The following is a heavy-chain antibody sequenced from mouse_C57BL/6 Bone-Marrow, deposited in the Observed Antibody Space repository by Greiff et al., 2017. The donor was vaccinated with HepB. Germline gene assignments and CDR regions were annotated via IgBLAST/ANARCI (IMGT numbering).Heavy chain of an antibody. CDR1: GFTFSNYW. D-gene: IGHD4-1*01. Sequence: EVKLMESGGGLVQPGGSMKLSCVASGFTFSNYWMNWVRQSPEKGLEWVAQIRLKSDNYATHYAESVKGRFTISRDDSKSSVYLQMNNLRAEDTGIYYCLGRRDYAMDYWGQGTSVTVSS. CDR2: IRLKSDNYAT. V-gene: IGHV6-3*01. CDR3: LGRRDYAMDY. J-gene: IGHJ4*01.